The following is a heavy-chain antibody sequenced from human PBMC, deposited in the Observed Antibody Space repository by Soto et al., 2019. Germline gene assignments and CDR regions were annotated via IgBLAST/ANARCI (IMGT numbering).Heavy chain of an antibody. CDR2: IIPIFGTA. CDR3: ARKSVTVTTHYYYYYGMDV. CDR1: GGTFSSYA. D-gene: IGHD4-17*01. Sequence: SVKVSCKASGGTFSSYAISWVRQAPGQGLEWMGGIIPIFGTANYAQKFQGRVTITADESTSTAYMELSSLRSEDTAVYYCARKSVTVTTHYYYYYGMDVWGQGTTVTVS. J-gene: IGHJ6*02. V-gene: IGHV1-69*13.